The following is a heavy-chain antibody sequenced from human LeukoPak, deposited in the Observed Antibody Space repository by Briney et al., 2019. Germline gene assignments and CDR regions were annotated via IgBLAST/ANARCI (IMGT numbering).Heavy chain of an antibody. D-gene: IGHD2-2*01. CDR1: GGTFSSYT. J-gene: IGHJ3*02. Sequence: PAASVKVSCKASGGTFSSYTISWVRQAPGQGLEWMGWIIPILGIANYAQKFQGRVTITADKSTSTAYMELSSLRSEDTAVYYCARSMDSRLVVVVPAAMVAFDIWGQGTMVTVSS. CDR2: IIPILGIA. V-gene: IGHV1-69*02. CDR3: ARSMDSRLVVVVPAAMVAFDI.